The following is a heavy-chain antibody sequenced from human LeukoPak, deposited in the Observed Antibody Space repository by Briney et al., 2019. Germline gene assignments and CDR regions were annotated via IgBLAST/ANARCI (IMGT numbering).Heavy chain of an antibody. V-gene: IGHV1-69*13. Sequence: GASVKVSCKASGGTFSSYAISWVRQAPGQGLEWMGGIIPIFGTANYAQKFQGRVTITADESTSTAYMELSSLRSEDTAVYYCARDAGGSGWPQGFDYWGQGTLVTVSS. J-gene: IGHJ4*02. D-gene: IGHD6-19*01. CDR1: GGTFSSYA. CDR2: IIPIFGTA. CDR3: ARDAGGSGWPQGFDY.